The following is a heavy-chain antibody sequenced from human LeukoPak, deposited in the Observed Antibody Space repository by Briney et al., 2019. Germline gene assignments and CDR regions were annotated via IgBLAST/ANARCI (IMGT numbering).Heavy chain of an antibody. CDR1: GFTVSSNS. Sequence: GGSLRLSCTVSGFTVSSNSMSWVRQAPGKGLEWVSFIYSGGNTHYSDSVKGRFTISRDNSKNTLYLKMNSLRADDTAVYYCARRAGEYSHPYDYWGQGTLVTVSS. CDR2: IYSGGNT. D-gene: IGHD4-17*01. V-gene: IGHV3-53*01. CDR3: ARRAGEYSHPYDY. J-gene: IGHJ4*02.